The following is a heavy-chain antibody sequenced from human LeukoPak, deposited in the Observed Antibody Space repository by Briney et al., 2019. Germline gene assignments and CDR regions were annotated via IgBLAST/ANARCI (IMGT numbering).Heavy chain of an antibody. V-gene: IGHV3-74*01. CDR2: INHVGSLR. Sequence: GGTLRLSCAASGFALTNYGMHWVRQAPGKGLVWVSHINHVGSLRNYADSVQGRFTVSRDIAKNTLYLHMNSLGADDTATYYCARDVFSLGDSWGQGTLVTVSS. J-gene: IGHJ4*02. D-gene: IGHD5/OR15-5a*01. CDR3: ARDVFSLGDS. CDR1: GFALTNYG.